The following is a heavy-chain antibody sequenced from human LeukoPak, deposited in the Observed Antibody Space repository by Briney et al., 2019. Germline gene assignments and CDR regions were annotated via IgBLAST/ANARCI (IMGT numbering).Heavy chain of an antibody. CDR3: AKSGYDFGGWFDP. V-gene: IGHV3-30*02. CDR2: IRYDGSDK. D-gene: IGHD5-12*01. CDR1: GFTFTDYG. J-gene: IGHJ5*02. Sequence: PGGSLRLSCAASGFTFTDYGIHWVRQAPGKGLEWVAFIRYDGSDKYYADSVRGRFTLSRDNSKNTVYLQMNSLRAEDTAVYYCAKSGYDFGGWFDPWGQGTLVTVSS.